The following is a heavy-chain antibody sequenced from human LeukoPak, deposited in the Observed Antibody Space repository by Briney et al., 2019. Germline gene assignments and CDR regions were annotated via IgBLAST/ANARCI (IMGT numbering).Heavy chain of an antibody. D-gene: IGHD1-26*01. CDR3: ARGRGYGGNYFRFFDI. CDR2: INHSGST. CDR1: GGSFSGYY. Sequence: SETLSLTCAVYGGSFSGYYWSWIRQPPGKGLEWIGEINHSGSTNYNPSLKSRVNILLDRSKNQFSLKLSSVTAADKVIYYCARGRGYGGNYFRFFDIWGQGTMVTVSS. J-gene: IGHJ3*02. V-gene: IGHV4-34*01.